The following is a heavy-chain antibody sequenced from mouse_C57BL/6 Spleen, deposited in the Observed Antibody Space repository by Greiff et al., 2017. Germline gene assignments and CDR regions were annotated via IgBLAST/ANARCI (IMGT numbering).Heavy chain of an antibody. CDR2: IYPGDGDT. V-gene: IGHV1-82*01. CDR3: AKGGDGPAMDY. D-gene: IGHD2-3*01. J-gene: IGHJ4*01. Sequence: QVQLQQSGPELVKPGASVKISCKASGYAFSSSWMNWVKQRPGKGLEWIGRIYPGDGDTNYNGKFKGKATLTADKSSSTAYMQLSSLTSEDSAVXFGAKGGDGPAMDYWGQGTSVTVSS. CDR1: GYAFSSSW.